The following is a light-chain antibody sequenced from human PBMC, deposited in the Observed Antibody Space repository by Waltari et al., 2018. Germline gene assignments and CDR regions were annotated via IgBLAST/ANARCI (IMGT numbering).Light chain of an antibody. CDR2: DAY. Sequence: EIVLTQSPGTLSLSPGERATLSCRASQSVGRSLVWYQQKPGQAPRLLIYDAYTRATGIPDRFSGSGSGTDFSLTISRLEPEDFAVYFCQNYVRLPATFGQGTKVEIK. CDR1: QSVGRS. CDR3: QNYVRLPAT. V-gene: IGKV3-20*01. J-gene: IGKJ1*01.